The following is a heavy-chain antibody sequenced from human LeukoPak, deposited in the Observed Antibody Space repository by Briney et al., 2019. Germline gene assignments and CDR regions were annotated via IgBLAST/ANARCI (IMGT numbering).Heavy chain of an antibody. CDR1: GFTFSSYG. D-gene: IGHD5-12*01. V-gene: IGHV3-30*03. CDR3: ARGPSGYHNT. CDR2: ISYDGSNK. Sequence: GGSLRLSCAASGFTFSSYGMQWVRQAPGKGLEWVAVISYDGSNKYYADSVKGRFTISRDNSKNTLYLQMYSLRAEDTAVYYCARGPSGYHNTGGQGTLVTVSS. J-gene: IGHJ4*02.